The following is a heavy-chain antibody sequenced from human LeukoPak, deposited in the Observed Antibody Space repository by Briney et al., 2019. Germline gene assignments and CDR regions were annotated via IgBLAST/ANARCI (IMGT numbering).Heavy chain of an antibody. CDR2: IYHSGST. D-gene: IGHD6-19*01. V-gene: IGHV4-30-2*01. Sequence: PSQTLSLTCTVSGGSISSGGYYWSWIRQPPGKGLEWIGYIYHSGSTYYNPSLKSRVTISVDRSKNQFSLKLSSVTAADTAVYYCARDQDSSGWYVSSSFYYYGMDVWGQGTTVTVSS. J-gene: IGHJ6*02. CDR1: GGSISSGGYY. CDR3: ARDQDSSGWYVSSSFYYYGMDV.